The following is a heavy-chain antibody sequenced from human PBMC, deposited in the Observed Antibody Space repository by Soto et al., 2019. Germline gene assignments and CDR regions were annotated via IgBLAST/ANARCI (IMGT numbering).Heavy chain of an antibody. CDR2: IIPIFGTA. V-gene: IGHV1-69*01. CDR3: ARDKGTIGYSYGRYYFDY. D-gene: IGHD5-18*01. CDR1: GGTFSSYA. J-gene: IGHJ4*02. Sequence: QVQLVQSGAEVKKPGSSVKVSCKASGGTFSSYAISWVRQAPGQGLEWMGGIIPIFGTANYAQKFQGRVTITADESTSTAYMELSSLRSEDTAVYYCARDKGTIGYSYGRYYFDYWGQGTLVTVSS.